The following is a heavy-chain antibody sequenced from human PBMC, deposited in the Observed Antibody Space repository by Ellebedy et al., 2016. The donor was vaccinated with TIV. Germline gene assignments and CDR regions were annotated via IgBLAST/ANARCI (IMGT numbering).Heavy chain of an antibody. CDR2: MNPNSGNT. D-gene: IGHD3-9*01. J-gene: IGHJ5*02. V-gene: IGHV1-8*01. Sequence: ASVKVSXXASGYTFTNYDINWVRQATGQGLEWMGWMNPNSGNTGYAQKFQGRVTMTRDTSISTAYMELNSLRSEDTAVYYCARGQEGYYDVLTGYYKSSPIHVSWGQGTLVTVSS. CDR3: ARGQEGYYDVLTGYYKSSPIHVS. CDR1: GYTFTNYD.